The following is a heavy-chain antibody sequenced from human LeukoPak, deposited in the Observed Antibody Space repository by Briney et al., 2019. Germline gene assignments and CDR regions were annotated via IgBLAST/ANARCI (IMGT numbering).Heavy chain of an antibody. CDR3: ARDGVEFYNWFDP. D-gene: IGHD2-8*01. Sequence: PGGSPRLSCAASGFIFDDYTMRWVRQAPGKGLEWVSLISRNGAVTKYADSVKGRFTISRDNAKNTLYLQMNSLRAEDTAVYYCARDGVEFYNWFDPWGQGTLVTVSS. CDR1: GFIFDDYT. J-gene: IGHJ5*02. V-gene: IGHV3-43*01. CDR2: ISRNGAVT.